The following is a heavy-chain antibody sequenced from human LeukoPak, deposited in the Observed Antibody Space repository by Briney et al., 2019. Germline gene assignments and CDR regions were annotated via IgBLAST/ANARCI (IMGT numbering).Heavy chain of an antibody. Sequence: GGSLRLSCAASGFTFSSYAMSWVRQAPGKGLEWVSAISGSGGSTYYADSVKGRFTISRDNSKNTLYLQMNSLKTEDTAVYYCTTAGWELQLENWGQGTLVTVSS. D-gene: IGHD1-26*01. CDR2: ISGSGGST. V-gene: IGHV3-23*01. CDR1: GFTFSSYA. CDR3: TTAGWELQLEN. J-gene: IGHJ4*02.